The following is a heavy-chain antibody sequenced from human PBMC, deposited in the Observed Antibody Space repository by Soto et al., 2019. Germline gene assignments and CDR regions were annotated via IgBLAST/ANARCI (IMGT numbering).Heavy chain of an antibody. J-gene: IGHJ4*02. CDR3: ARRSYCSSTSCDKFFDN. V-gene: IGHV3-23*01. Sequence: VGSLRLSCAVSGFIFSNYGMSWVRQAPGKGLEWVSSISGSGGSTYYAGSVKGRFTLSRDNSKNTMYLQLNSLRPDDTAVYYCARRSYCSSTSCDKFFDNWGQGTLVTVSS. CDR2: ISGSGGST. D-gene: IGHD2-2*02. CDR1: GFIFSNYG.